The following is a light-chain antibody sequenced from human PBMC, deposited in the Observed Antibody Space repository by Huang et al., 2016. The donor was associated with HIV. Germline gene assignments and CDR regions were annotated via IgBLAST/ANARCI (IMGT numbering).Light chain of an antibody. J-gene: IGKJ4*01. CDR3: QQYNNWPPLT. CDR2: GAS. Sequence: EIVMTQSPGTLSVSPGERATISCRASQSVSSNLAWYQQKPGQAPRLLIYGASTRATGIPARFSGSGSGTEFTLTISSLQSEEFAVYYCQQYNNWPPLTFGGGTKVEIK. CDR1: QSVSSN. V-gene: IGKV3-15*01.